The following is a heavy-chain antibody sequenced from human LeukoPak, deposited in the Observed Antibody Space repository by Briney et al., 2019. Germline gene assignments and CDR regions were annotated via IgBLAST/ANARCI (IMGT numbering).Heavy chain of an antibody. J-gene: IGHJ4*02. CDR2: INGDGTNI. Sequence: GGSLRLSCAASGFTFSSYGMHWVRQTPGKGLAWVSRINGDGTNIRYADSVKGRFTISRDNAKNTLYLQMNSLRAEDTAVYYCYGSGTYWDFDFWGQGTLVTVSS. V-gene: IGHV3-74*01. CDR1: GFTFSSYG. D-gene: IGHD3-10*01. CDR3: YGSGTYWDFDF.